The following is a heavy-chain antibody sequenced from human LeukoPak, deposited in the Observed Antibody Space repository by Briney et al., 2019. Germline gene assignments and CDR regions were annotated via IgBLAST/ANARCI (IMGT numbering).Heavy chain of an antibody. CDR1: GGSISSYY. Sequence: SETLSLTCTVSGGSISSYYWSWIRQPPGKGLEWIGYIYYRGSTNYTPSLKSRVTRAVDTSKNQFSLKLSSVTAADTAVYYCARGTESYYGSGSYSHDYWGQGTLVTVSS. D-gene: IGHD3-10*01. J-gene: IGHJ4*02. CDR2: IYYRGST. CDR3: ARGTESYYGSGSYSHDY. V-gene: IGHV4-59*01.